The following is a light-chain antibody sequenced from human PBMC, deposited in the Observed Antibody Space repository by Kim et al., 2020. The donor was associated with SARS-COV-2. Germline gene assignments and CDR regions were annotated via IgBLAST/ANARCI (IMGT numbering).Light chain of an antibody. CDR1: QNIDDW. CDR2: RAS. Sequence: ASVGDRVTITCRASQNIDDWLAWYQQRPGKVPKLLIYRASTLESGVPSRFSGSGSGTEFTLTISSLQPDDFATYYCQQYNAYSQTFGQGTKVDIK. V-gene: IGKV1-5*03. CDR3: QQYNAYSQT. J-gene: IGKJ1*01.